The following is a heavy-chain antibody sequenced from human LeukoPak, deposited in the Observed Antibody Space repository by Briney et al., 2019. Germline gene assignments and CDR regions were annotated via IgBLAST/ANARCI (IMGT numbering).Heavy chain of an antibody. D-gene: IGHD3-22*01. Sequence: ASVKVSCKASGYTFTSYGISWVRQAPGQGLEWMGWISAYNGNTNYAQKLQGRVTMTTDTSTSTAYMELRSLRSDDTAVYYCARERPRSRWWYYDSSGYSYYYYYMDVWGKGTTVTVSS. J-gene: IGHJ6*03. V-gene: IGHV1-18*01. CDR2: ISAYNGNT. CDR3: ARERPRSRWWYYDSSGYSYYYYYMDV. CDR1: GYTFTSYG.